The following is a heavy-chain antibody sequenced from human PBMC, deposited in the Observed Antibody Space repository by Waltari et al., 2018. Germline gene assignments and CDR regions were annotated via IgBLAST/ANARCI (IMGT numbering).Heavy chain of an antibody. J-gene: IGHJ4*02. V-gene: IGHV1-69*01. D-gene: IGHD3-22*01. CDR2: IIPIFGPE. Sequence: QVQLVQSGAEVKKPGASGKVPCKASGGPCRSYAIRVLGQAPGQGLEWMGGIIPIFGPENYAQKFQGRVTITADESTSTAYMELSSLRSEDTAVYYCARTVTMIVVEDHYFDYWGQGTLVTVSS. CDR3: ARTVTMIVVEDHYFDY. CDR1: GGPCRSYA.